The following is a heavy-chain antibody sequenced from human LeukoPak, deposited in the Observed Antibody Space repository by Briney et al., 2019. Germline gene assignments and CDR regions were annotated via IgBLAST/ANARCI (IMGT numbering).Heavy chain of an antibody. Sequence: SETLSLTCTVSGGSISSSSYYWGWIRQPPGKGLEWIGSIYYSGSTYYNPSLKSRVTISVDTSKNQFSLKLSSVTAADTAVYYCARASGWMGDRFGPWGQGTLVTVSS. V-gene: IGHV4-39*07. D-gene: IGHD6-19*01. CDR3: ARASGWMGDRFGP. CDR2: IYYSGST. CDR1: GGSISSSSYY. J-gene: IGHJ5*02.